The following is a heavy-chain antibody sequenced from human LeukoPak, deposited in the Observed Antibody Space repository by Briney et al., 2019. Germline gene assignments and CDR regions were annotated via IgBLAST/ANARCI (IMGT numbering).Heavy chain of an antibody. CDR3: AISLVGASDY. CDR1: EFTFRRHW. J-gene: IGHJ4*02. CDR2: INTDGSIT. D-gene: IGHD1-26*01. V-gene: IGHV3-74*01. Sequence: PGGSLRLSCAASEFTFRRHWMHWVRHAPGKGVVWVSRINTDGSITNYADPAKGGFTVYRDNAKDTLYLQMNSLRADDTAVYYCAISLVGASDYWGQGTLVTVSS.